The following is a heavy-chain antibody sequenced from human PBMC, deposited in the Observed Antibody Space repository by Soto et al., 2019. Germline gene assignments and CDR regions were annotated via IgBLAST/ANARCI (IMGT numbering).Heavy chain of an antibody. V-gene: IGHV3-21*01. CDR2: ISSSSSYI. Sequence: EVQLVESGGGLVKPGGSLRLSCAASGFTFSSYSMNWVRQAPGKGLEWVSSISSSSSYIYYADSVEGRFTISRDNAKNSLYLQMNSLRAEDTAVYYCARDTYYYGSGSYSPWGQGTRVTVSS. CDR1: GFTFSSYS. J-gene: IGHJ5*02. D-gene: IGHD3-10*01. CDR3: ARDTYYYGSGSYSP.